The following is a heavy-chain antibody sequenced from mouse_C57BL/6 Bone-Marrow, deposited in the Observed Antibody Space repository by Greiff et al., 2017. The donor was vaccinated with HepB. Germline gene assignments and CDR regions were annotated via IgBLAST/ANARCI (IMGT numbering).Heavy chain of an antibody. V-gene: IGHV1-26*01. D-gene: IGHD2-3*01. CDR3: ARPLIYDGYYWYFDV. CDR2: INPNNGGT. Sequence: EVQLQQSGPELVKPGASVKISCKASGYTFTDYYMNWVKQSHGKSLEWIGDINPNNGGTSYNQKFKGKATLTVDKSSSTAYMELRSLTSEDSAVYYCARPLIYDGYYWYFDVWGTGTTVTVSS. CDR1: GYTFTDYY. J-gene: IGHJ1*03.